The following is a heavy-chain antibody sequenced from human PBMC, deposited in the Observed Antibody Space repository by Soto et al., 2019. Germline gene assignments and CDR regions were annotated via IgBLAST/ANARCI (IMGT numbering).Heavy chain of an antibody. V-gene: IGHV1-69*01. CDR1: GGAFSNFA. CDR2: ITPILGTP. CDR3: VRGGSGSRGDY. J-gene: IGHJ4*02. Sequence: QVQLVQSGAEMKKPGSSVKVSCKTSGGAFSNFAVSWVRQAPGQGLEWVGGITPILGTPSYAQKFQGRVTITAHVSTTSAYMEITSLTSEDTALYYCVRGGSGSRGDYWGQGTLVTVSS. D-gene: IGHD3-10*01.